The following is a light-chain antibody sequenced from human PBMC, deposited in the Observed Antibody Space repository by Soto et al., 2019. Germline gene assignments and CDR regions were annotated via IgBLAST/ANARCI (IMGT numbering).Light chain of an antibody. CDR3: GKWDSSLSSYV. J-gene: IGLJ1*01. CDR1: SSNIGNNY. Sequence: QSVLTQPPSVSAAPGQKVTISCSGSSSNIGNNYVSWYQQLPGTAPKLLIYENNKRPSGIPDRFSGSKSGTSATLGITGLQTGDEADYYCGKWDSSLSSYVFGTGXEVTVL. CDR2: ENN. V-gene: IGLV1-51*02.